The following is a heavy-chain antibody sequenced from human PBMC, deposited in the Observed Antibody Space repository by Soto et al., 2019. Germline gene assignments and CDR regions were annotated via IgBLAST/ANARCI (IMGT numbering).Heavy chain of an antibody. D-gene: IGHD3-10*01. J-gene: IGHJ5*02. CDR3: ARRLARGVIGWFDP. CDR1: GGSISSGTYY. CDR2: LYYTGRT. Sequence: NPSETLSLTCTVSGGSISSGTYYWGWIRQPPGKGLEWIGSLYYTGRTYYSPSLKSRDTISVDTSKNHFSLNLTSVTAADTAVYYCARRLARGVIGWFDPWGQGTLVTVSS. V-gene: IGHV4-39*02.